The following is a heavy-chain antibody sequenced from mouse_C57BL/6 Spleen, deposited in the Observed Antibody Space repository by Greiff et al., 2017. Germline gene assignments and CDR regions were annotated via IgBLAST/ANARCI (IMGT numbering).Heavy chain of an antibody. CDR3: ARFPAVYYTVSWFAY. CDR2: IHPNSGST. D-gene: IGHD1-1*01. J-gene: IGHJ3*01. Sequence: QVQLQQPGAELVKPGASVKLSCKASGYTFTSYWMHWVKQRPGQGLEWIGMIHPNSGSTNYNEKFKSKATLTADKSSSTAYMQLSSLTSEDSAVYYCARFPAVYYTVSWFAYWGQGTLVTVSA. V-gene: IGHV1-64*01. CDR1: GYTFTSYW.